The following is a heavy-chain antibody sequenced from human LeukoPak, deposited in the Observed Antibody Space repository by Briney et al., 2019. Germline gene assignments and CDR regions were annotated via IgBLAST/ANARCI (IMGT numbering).Heavy chain of an antibody. V-gene: IGHV3-21*01. J-gene: IGHJ3*02. D-gene: IGHD6-19*01. CDR2: VSGSSSYI. Sequence: GGSLRLSCAASGFTFSSYSMNWVRQGPGKGLEWVSSVSGSSSYIYYADSVKGRFTISRDNAKNSLYLQMNSLRAEDTAVDYCARVPARGSHAFDIWGQGTMVAVSS. CDR1: GFTFSSYS. CDR3: ARVPARGSHAFDI.